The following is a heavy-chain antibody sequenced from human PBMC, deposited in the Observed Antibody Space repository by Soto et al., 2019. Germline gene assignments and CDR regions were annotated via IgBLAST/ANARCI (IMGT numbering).Heavy chain of an antibody. J-gene: IGHJ6*02. CDR1: GFTFSSYG. CDR3: AKGREQQLVRIGMDV. CDR2: ISFDGINK. V-gene: IGHV3-30*18. D-gene: IGHD6-13*01. Sequence: QVQLVESGGGVVQPGRSLILSCAASGFTFSSYGTHWVRQAPGKGLEWVAVISFDGINKYYADSVKGRFTISRDNSKNTLYLQMDSLRAEYTAVYYCAKGREQQLVRIGMDVWGQGTTVTVCS.